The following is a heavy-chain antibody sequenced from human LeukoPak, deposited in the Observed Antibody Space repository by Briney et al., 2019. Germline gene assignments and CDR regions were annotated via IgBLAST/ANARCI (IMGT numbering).Heavy chain of an antibody. V-gene: IGHV4-59*01. CDR3: ARVLEQAHDYYFDY. Sequence: KASETLSLTCTVSGGSISSYYWSWIRQPPGKGLEWIGYIYYSGSTNYNPSLKSRVTISVDTSKNQFSLKLSSVTAADTAVYYCARVLEQAHDYYFDYWGQGTLVTVSS. D-gene: IGHD1/OR15-1a*01. CDR2: IYYSGST. CDR1: GGSISSYY. J-gene: IGHJ4*02.